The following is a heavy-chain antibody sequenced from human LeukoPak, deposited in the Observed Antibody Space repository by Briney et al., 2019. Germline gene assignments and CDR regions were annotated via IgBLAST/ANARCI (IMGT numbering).Heavy chain of an antibody. CDR3: ARVPGGSSGWYADY. J-gene: IGHJ4*02. CDR2: ISLGGTT. V-gene: IGHV4-38-2*02. Sequence: SETLSRTCTVSDYSISNTYYWVWIRQPPGKGLESIGSISLGGTTHYNPSLKSRVTISVDASKNQFSLKLSSVTAADTAVYYCARVPGGSSGWYADYWGQGTLVTVSS. CDR1: DYSISNTYY. D-gene: IGHD6-19*01.